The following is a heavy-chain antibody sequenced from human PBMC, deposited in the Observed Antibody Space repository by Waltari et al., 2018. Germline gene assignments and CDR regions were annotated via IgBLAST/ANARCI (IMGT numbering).Heavy chain of an antibody. D-gene: IGHD3-3*01. Sequence: QVQLVQSGAEVKKPGASVMVSCKASGHSFTTYAFHWVRQAPGQRPEWMGWNYPGNGNTSNAQNCQGRVTITRDTSASTAYMELSDLRREDTAVDYCARDLRDWGQGTLVTVSS. CDR2: NYPGNGNT. J-gene: IGHJ4*02. V-gene: IGHV1-3*01. CDR1: GHSFTTYA. CDR3: ARDLRD.